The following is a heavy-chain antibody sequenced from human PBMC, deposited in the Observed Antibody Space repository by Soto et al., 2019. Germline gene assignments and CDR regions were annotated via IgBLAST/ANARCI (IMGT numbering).Heavy chain of an antibody. CDR3: VGDLDGSGSYYTGY. CDR2: IRVHNGNT. CDR1: GYNFINYG. J-gene: IGHJ4*02. D-gene: IGHD3-10*01. V-gene: IGHV1-18*01. Sequence: QVRLVQSGVEVKKPGASVKVSCKASGYNFINYGISWVRQAPGQGLEWMGWIRVHNGNTNYAQNLQGRVTMTTDTSTSTAYMELRSLSSDDAAVYYCVGDLDGSGSYYTGYWGPGTLVTVSS.